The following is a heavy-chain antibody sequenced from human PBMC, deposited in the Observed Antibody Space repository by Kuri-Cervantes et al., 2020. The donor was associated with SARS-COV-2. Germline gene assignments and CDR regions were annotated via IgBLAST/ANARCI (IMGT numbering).Heavy chain of an antibody. D-gene: IGHD3-9*01. CDR3: ARKHIFTGWYYYYYGMDV. CDR1: GGTFSSYA. CDR2: IIPIFGTA. J-gene: IGHJ6*02. V-gene: IGHV1-69*06. Sequence: SVKVTCKASGGTFSSYAISWVRQAPGQGAEWMGGIIPIFGTANYAQKFQGRVTMTADKSTSTAYMELSRLRSDDTAEYYCARKHIFTGWYYYYYGMDVWGQGTTVTVSS.